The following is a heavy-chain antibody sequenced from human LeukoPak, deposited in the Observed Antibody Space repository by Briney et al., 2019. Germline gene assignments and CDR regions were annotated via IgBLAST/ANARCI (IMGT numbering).Heavy chain of an antibody. D-gene: IGHD3-22*01. CDR3: ARDRYYDSSGYPSD. Sequence: PGRSLRLSCAASGFTFSSYGMHWVRQAPGKGLEWVAVIWYDGSNKYYADSVKGRFTISRDNSKNTLYLQMNSLRAEDTAVYYRARDRYYDSSGYPSDWGQGTLVTVSS. CDR1: GFTFSSYG. CDR2: IWYDGSNK. V-gene: IGHV3-33*01. J-gene: IGHJ4*02.